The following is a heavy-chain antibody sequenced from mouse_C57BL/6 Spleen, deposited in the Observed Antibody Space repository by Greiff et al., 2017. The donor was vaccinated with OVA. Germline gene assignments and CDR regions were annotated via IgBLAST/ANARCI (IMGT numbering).Heavy chain of an antibody. CDR2: IYPRSGNT. CDR1: GYTFTSYG. D-gene: IGHD2-4*01. V-gene: IGHV1-81*01. J-gene: IGHJ4*01. Sequence: QVQLKESGAELARPGASVKLSCKASGYTFTSYGISWVKQRTGQGLEWIGEIYPRSGNTYYNEKFKGKATLTADKSSSTAYMELRSLTSEDSAVYFCARGGYYDYDYAMDYWGQGTSVTVSS. CDR3: ARGGYYDYDYAMDY.